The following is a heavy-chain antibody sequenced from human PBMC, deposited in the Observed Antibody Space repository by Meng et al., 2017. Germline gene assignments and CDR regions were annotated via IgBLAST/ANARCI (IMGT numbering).Heavy chain of an antibody. CDR3: ASNIPPRWDIVVVPAAEVPYYYYGMDV. CDR2: IKPNSGGT. CDR1: GYTFTGYY. V-gene: IGHV1-2*06. D-gene: IGHD2-2*01. Sequence: ASVKVSCKASGYTFTGYYMHWVRQAPGQGLEWMGRIKPNSGGTNYAQKFQGRVTMTRDTSISTAYMELSRLRSDDTAVYYCASNIPPRWDIVVVPAAEVPYYYYGMDVWGQGTTVTVSS. J-gene: IGHJ6*02.